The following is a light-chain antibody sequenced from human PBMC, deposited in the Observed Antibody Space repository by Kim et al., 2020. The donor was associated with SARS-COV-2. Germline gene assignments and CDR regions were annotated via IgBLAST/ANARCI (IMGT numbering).Light chain of an antibody. CDR2: YEADTGK. CDR1: RGINVGTDK. CDR3: MISYSGAWV. J-gene: IGLJ3*02. V-gene: IGLV5-45*02. Sequence: TGNGRRGINVGTDKRYWYQQKPGSAPKEILRYEADTGKHQGSGVPSRFSGSKEASANAGILLISGLEAEDEADYYCMISYSGAWVFGGGTQLSVL.